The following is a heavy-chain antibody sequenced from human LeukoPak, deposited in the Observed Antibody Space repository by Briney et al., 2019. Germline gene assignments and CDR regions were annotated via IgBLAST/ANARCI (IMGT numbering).Heavy chain of an antibody. CDR1: GFTFTRYR. Sequence: GGSLRLSCTASGFTFTRYRMNWVRQAPGKGLEWVSSIRSRSNEIYYADSAKGRFTISRDSAKNSVFLQINSLRAEDTAVYYCTRDLDLYNDAFDIWGQGTRVIVSS. CDR3: TRDLDLYNDAFDI. D-gene: IGHD1-14*01. V-gene: IGHV3-21*01. CDR2: IRSRSNEI. J-gene: IGHJ3*02.